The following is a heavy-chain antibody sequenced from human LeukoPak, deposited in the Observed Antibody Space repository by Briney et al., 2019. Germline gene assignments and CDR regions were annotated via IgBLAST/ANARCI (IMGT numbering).Heavy chain of an antibody. V-gene: IGHV3-33*01. J-gene: IGHJ4*02. CDR3: ARETPYGPLDY. CDR1: GFTFSSYG. CDR2: IWYDGSNK. D-gene: IGHD3-16*01. Sequence: PGGSLRLSCAASGFTFSSYGMHWVRRAPGKGLEWVAVIWYDGSNKYYADSVKGRFTISRDNSKNTLYLQMNSLRAEDTAVYYCARETPYGPLDYWGQGTLVTVSS.